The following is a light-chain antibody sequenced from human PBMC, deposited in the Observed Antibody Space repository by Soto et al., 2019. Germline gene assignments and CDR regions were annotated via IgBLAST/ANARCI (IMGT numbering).Light chain of an antibody. CDR3: SSYTSSSTPFV. J-gene: IGLJ1*01. V-gene: IGLV2-14*03. CDR2: DVN. Sequence: QSALTQPASVSGSPGQSITISCTGTSSDVGRYNHVSWYQQHPGKAPKVMIYDVNNRPSGVSNRFSGSKSGNTASLTISGLQAEDEAHYYCSSYTSSSTPFVFGTGTKLTVL. CDR1: SSDVGRYNH.